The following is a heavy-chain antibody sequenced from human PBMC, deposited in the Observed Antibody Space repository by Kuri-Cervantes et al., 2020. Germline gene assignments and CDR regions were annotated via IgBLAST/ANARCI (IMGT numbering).Heavy chain of an antibody. D-gene: IGHD3-10*01. J-gene: IGHJ4*02. V-gene: IGHV3-9*01. CDR2: ISWNSGSI. Sequence: GGSLRLSCAASGFTFDDYAMHWVRQAPGKGLEWVSGISWNSGSIGYADSVKGRFTISRDNARSSLYLQMNALRVEDTAVYFCARDLVRGYLVGWGQGTLVTVSS. CDR3: ARDLVRGYLVG. CDR1: GFTFDDYA.